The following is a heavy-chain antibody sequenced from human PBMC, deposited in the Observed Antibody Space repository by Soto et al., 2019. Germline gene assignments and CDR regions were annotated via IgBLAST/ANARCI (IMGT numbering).Heavy chain of an antibody. J-gene: IGHJ5*02. CDR3: ARAYDYSSNWFDP. CDR1: GGSISSTNW. CDR2: IYHSGST. V-gene: IGHV4-4*02. D-gene: IGHD4-4*01. Sequence: QVQLQESGPGLVQPSGTLSLTCAVSGGSISSTNWWSWVRQPPGKGLEWIGEIYHSGSTNYNPSLKSRVIISVDKSKNQFSLKLSSVTAADTAVYYCARAYDYSSNWFDPWGQGTLVPVSS.